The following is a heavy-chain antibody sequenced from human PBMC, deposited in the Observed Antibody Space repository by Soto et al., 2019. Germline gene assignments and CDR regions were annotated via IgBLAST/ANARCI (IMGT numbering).Heavy chain of an antibody. Sequence: GSLRLSCAASGFTFSDYAMSWVRQAPGKGLEWVSGLGGSNSDTHYAASVEGRFTVSRDNSKNTLFLQMNSLRVEDTAVYYCAKDKVDHNSVWDPFDIWGQGTLVTVSS. CDR3: AKDKVDHNSVWDPFDI. CDR1: GFTFSDYA. D-gene: IGHD2-15*01. CDR2: LGGSNSDT. J-gene: IGHJ3*02. V-gene: IGHV3-23*01.